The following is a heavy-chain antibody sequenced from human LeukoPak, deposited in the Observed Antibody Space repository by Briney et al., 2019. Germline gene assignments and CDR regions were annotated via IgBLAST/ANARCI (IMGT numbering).Heavy chain of an antibody. J-gene: IGHJ4*02. V-gene: IGHV7-4-1*02. CDR3: ARGFNTGTKGIFDY. Sequence: ASVKVSCKASGYTFTTYAMNWVRQAPGQGLEWMGLINTNTGNPTYAQGFTGRFVFSLDTSVSTAYLQISSLKAEDTAVYYCARGFNTGTKGIFDYWGQGTLVTVSS. CDR1: GYTFTTYA. D-gene: IGHD7-27*01. CDR2: INTNTGNP.